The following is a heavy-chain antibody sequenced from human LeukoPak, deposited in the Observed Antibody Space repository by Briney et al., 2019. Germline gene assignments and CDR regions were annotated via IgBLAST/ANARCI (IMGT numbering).Heavy chain of an antibody. D-gene: IGHD1-26*01. Sequence: GGSLRLSCAASGFTLSDYWLTWVRQVPGKGLEWVANVGRDGSEKNYVDSVKGRSTISRDNAKKSLYLEMNSLRVEDTALYYCAKVGAWELQRVFENWGQGTLVTVSS. V-gene: IGHV3-7*01. CDR1: GFTLSDYW. J-gene: IGHJ4*02. CDR3: AKVGAWELQRVFEN. CDR2: VGRDGSEK.